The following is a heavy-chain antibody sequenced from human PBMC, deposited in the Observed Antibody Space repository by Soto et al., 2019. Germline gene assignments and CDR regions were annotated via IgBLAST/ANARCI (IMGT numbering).Heavy chain of an antibody. CDR2: ISGSGGST. CDR3: AKETSIAAAGGNYYGMDV. CDR1: VFTFSSYA. V-gene: IGHV3-23*01. J-gene: IGHJ6*02. Sequence: WWSLRLSCSASVFTFSSYAMSWFRQAPGKGLEWVSAISGSGGSTYYADSVKGRFTISRDNSKNTLYLQMNSLRAEDTAVYYCAKETSIAAAGGNYYGMDVWGQGTTVTVS. D-gene: IGHD6-13*01.